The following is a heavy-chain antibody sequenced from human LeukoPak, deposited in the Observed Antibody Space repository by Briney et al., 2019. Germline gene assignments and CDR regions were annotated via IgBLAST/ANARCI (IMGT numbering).Heavy chain of an antibody. CDR1: GFSFSSYT. Sequence: PGGSLRLSCAASGFSFSSYTMNWVRQAPGKGLEWLSYISSSSSTIYYADSVKGRFTISRDNAKNSLYLQMNSLRAEDTAVYYCARAEYSSSSSSFDYWGQGTLVTVSS. CDR3: ARAEYSSSSSSFDY. D-gene: IGHD6-6*01. V-gene: IGHV3-48*01. CDR2: ISSSSSTI. J-gene: IGHJ4*02.